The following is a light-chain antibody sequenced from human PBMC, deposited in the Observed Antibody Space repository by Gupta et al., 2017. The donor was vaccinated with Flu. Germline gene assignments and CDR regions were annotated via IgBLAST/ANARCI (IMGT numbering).Light chain of an antibody. Sequence: QQKPGKAPKLLIFAASTLQGGVPSRFSGSGSETDFTLTITSLQPEDAATYYCQQAYSFPLTFGGGSKVEIK. CDR3: QQAYSFPLT. J-gene: IGKJ4*01. CDR2: AAS. V-gene: IGKV1-12*01.